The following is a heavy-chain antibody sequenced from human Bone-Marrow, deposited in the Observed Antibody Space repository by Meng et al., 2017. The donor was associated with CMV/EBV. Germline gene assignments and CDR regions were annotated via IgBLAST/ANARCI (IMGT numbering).Heavy chain of an antibody. CDR1: GFPLRTSGVG. Sequence: FGPTLVQPPQPLTLTCTFSGFPLRTSGVGVGWIRQPPGKALEWLALIYWNDDKRYSPSLKSRLIITKDTPKNQVVLTMTNMDPVDTAAHYCAHTCDRSGYYYDYFDYWGQGTLVTVSS. V-gene: IGHV2-5*01. J-gene: IGHJ4*02. CDR2: IYWNDDK. D-gene: IGHD3-22*01. CDR3: AHTCDRSGYYYDYFDY.